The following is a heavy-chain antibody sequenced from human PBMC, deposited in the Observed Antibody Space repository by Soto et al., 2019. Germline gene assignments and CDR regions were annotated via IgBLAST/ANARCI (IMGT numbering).Heavy chain of an antibody. CDR1: GGTFSSYA. V-gene: IGHV1-69*13. CDR2: IIPIFGTA. Sequence: SVKVSCKASGGTFSSYAISWVRQAPGQGLEWMGGIIPIFGTANYAQKFQGRVTVTADESTSTAYMELSSLRSEDTAVYYCARAAPITMIVGGSFGAFDIWGQGTMVTVSS. J-gene: IGHJ3*02. D-gene: IGHD3-22*01. CDR3: ARAAPITMIVGGSFGAFDI.